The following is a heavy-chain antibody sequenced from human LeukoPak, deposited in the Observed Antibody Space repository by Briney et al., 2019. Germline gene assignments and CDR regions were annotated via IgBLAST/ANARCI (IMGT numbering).Heavy chain of an antibody. V-gene: IGHV4-34*01. D-gene: IGHD6-13*01. Sequence: SETLSLTCAVYGGSFSGYYWSWIRQPPGKGLEWIGEINHSGSTNYNPSLKSRVTISVDTSKTQFSLKLSSVTAADTAVYYCASRAAAALHYWGQGTLVTVSS. CDR1: GGSFSGYY. J-gene: IGHJ4*02. CDR3: ASRAAAALHY. CDR2: INHSGST.